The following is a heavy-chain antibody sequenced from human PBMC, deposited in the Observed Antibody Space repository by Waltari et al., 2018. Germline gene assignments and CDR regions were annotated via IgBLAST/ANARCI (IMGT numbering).Heavy chain of an antibody. CDR1: GGSFSGYY. CDR2: INHSGST. J-gene: IGHJ4*02. D-gene: IGHD3-16*02. V-gene: IGHV4-34*01. CDR3: ARARYDYVWGSYRAHFDY. Sequence: QVQLQQWGAGLLKPSETLSLTCAVYGGSFSGYYWSWIRQPPGKGLEWIGEINHSGSTNYNPSLKSRVTISVDTSKNQFSLKLSSVTAADTAVYYCARARYDYVWGSYRAHFDYWGQGTLVTVSS.